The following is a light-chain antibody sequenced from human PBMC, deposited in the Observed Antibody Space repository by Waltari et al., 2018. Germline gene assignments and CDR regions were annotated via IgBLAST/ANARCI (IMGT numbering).Light chain of an antibody. J-gene: IGKJ5*01. Sequence: DILMTPSPATLSVSPGDRDTLSSSASHSVSSNQAWYQQKPGQAPRLLIYEAATRATTIPARFRGGGSATEFTLTISSLQSEDSAVYYCQQYNHWPPITFGQGTRLEIK. CDR1: HSVSSN. CDR2: EAA. CDR3: QQYNHWPPIT. V-gene: IGKV3-15*01.